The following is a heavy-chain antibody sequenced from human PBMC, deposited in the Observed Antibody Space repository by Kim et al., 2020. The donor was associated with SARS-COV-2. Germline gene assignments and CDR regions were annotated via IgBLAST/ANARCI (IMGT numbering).Heavy chain of an antibody. CDR2: INTNTGNP. J-gene: IGHJ3*02. D-gene: IGHD3-3*01. CDR3: ARDGGAITIFGVVITMGAFDS. V-gene: IGHV7-4-1*02. CDR1: GYTFTSYA. Sequence: ASVKVSCKASGYTFTSYAMNWVRQAPGQGLEWMGWINTNTGNPTYAQGFTGRFVFSLDTSVSTAYLQLSSLKAEDTAVYYCARDGGAITIFGVVITMGAFDSWGKGTKVTVSS.